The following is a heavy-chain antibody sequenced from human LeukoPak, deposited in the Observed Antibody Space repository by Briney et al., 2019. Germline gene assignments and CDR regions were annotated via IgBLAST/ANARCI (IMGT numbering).Heavy chain of an antibody. Sequence: SETLSLTCTVSGGSISSSSYYWGWIRQPPGKGLEWIGSIYYSGSTYYNPSLKSRVTISVDTSKNQFSLKLSSVTAADTAVYYCARPLMGGYVYWGQGTLVTVSS. CDR3: ARPLMGGYVY. CDR1: GGSISSSSYY. J-gene: IGHJ4*02. V-gene: IGHV4-39*01. CDR2: IYYSGST. D-gene: IGHD5-12*01.